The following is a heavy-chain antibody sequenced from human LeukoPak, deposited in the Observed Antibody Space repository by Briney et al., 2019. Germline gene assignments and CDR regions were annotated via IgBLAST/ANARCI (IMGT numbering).Heavy chain of an antibody. CDR1: GYTFTGYY. J-gene: IGHJ4*02. D-gene: IGHD2-2*01. CDR2: INPNNGGT. CDR3: ARDSTALSLFDY. V-gene: IGHV1-2*02. Sequence: ASVKVSCKASGYTFTGYYMHWVRQAPGQGLEWMGWINPNNGGTNYAQKFQGRVTMTRDTSISTAYMELSRLRSDDTAVYYCARDSTALSLFDYWGQGTLVTVSS.